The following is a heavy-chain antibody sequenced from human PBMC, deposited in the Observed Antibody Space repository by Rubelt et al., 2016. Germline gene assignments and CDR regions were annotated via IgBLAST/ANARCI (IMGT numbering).Heavy chain of an antibody. CDR2: IYYSGST. V-gene: IGHV4-39*01. J-gene: IGHJ4*02. CDR3: ARGRTGGSRAASY. Sequence: QLQLQESGPGLVKPSETLSLTCTVSSDSITRSAYYWVWIRQPPGKGLEWIGSIYYSGSTYYNPSLKSRTTISVDTSKNQFPLNRRSATAADTAVYYCARGRTGGSRAASYWGQGTLVTVSS. D-gene: IGHD3-10*01. CDR1: SDSITRSAYY.